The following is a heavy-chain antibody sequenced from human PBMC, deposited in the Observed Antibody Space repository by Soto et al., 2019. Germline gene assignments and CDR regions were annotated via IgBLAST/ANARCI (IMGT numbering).Heavy chain of an antibody. Sequence: QVQLQQSGPGLVKPSQTLSLTCAISGDSVSSNSATWNWIRQSPSRGLEWLGRTYYRSKWYNEYAVSVKGRITINPDTSKNQFSLQLNSVTPEDTAVYYCARGRDGVEQPWFDPWGQGTLVTVSS. V-gene: IGHV6-1*01. D-gene: IGHD3-3*01. CDR2: TYYRSKWYN. J-gene: IGHJ5*02. CDR1: GDSVSSNSAT. CDR3: ARGRDGVEQPWFDP.